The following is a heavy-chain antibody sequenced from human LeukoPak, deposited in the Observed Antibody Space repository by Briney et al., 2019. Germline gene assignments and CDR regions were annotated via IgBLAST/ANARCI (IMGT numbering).Heavy chain of an antibody. CDR1: GITFSSYW. CDR3: ATGLSGYYDYVWGSYRYSDFDY. D-gene: IGHD3-16*02. V-gene: IGHV3-7*01. Sequence: GGSLRLSCAASGITFSSYWMSWVRQAPGKGLEWVANIKQDGSEKYYVDSVKGRFTISRDNAKNSLYLQMNSLRAEDTAVYYCATGLSGYYDYVWGSYRYSDFDYWGQGTLVTVSS. J-gene: IGHJ4*02. CDR2: IKQDGSEK.